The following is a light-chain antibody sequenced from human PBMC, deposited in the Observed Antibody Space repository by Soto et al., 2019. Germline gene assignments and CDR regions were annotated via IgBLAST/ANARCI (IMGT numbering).Light chain of an antibody. V-gene: IGKV1-5*03. CDR3: QQYNRYSWT. CDR1: QSINNW. J-gene: IGKJ1*01. Sequence: DIQTTQSPSTLSASVGDRVTITCRASQSINNWLAWYQQKPRKAPKLLIYKASILESGVPSRLSGSGSGTEFTLTSSILQPDDFAANYCQQYNRYSWTFGQGTNVEIK. CDR2: KAS.